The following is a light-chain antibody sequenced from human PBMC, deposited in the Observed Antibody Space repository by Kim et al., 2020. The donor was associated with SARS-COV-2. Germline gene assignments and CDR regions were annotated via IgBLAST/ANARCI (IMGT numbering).Light chain of an antibody. J-gene: IGKJ1*01. CDR1: QSVSNSY. CDR3: QQYGNSLWA. Sequence: EIVLTQPPGTLSLSPGERATLSCRASQSVSNSYLAWYQQKPGQAPRLLIYGSSSRATGIPDRFSGSGSGTDFTLTISRLESEDFAVYCCQQYGNSLWAFGQGTKVDIK. V-gene: IGKV3-20*01. CDR2: GSS.